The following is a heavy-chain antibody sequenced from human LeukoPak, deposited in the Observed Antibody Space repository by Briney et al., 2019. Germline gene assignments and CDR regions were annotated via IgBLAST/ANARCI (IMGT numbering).Heavy chain of an antibody. J-gene: IGHJ4*02. V-gene: IGHV4-31*03. Sequence: SQTLSLTCTVSGGSISSGGYYWSWIRQHPGKGLEWIGYIYYSGSTYYNPSLKSRVTISVDTSKNQFSLKLSSVTAADTAVYYCARGQGYQLWSSAPHQYYFDYWGQGTLVTVSS. D-gene: IGHD5-18*01. CDR3: ARGQGYQLWSSAPHQYYFDY. CDR2: IYYSGST. CDR1: GGSISSGGYY.